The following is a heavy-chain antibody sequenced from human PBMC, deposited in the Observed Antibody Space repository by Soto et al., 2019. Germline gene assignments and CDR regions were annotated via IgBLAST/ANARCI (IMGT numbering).Heavy chain of an antibody. J-gene: IGHJ5*02. CDR2: IIPIFGTA. V-gene: IGHV1-69*05. CDR1: VGTFSSYA. Sequence: SVKVSCKASVGTFSSYAISWVRQAPGQGLEWMGGIIPIFGTANYAQKFQGRVTITRDTSASTAYMELSSLISEDTAVYYCARLRLKRNWFDPWGQGTLVTVSS. D-gene: IGHD6-19*01. CDR3: ARLRLKRNWFDP.